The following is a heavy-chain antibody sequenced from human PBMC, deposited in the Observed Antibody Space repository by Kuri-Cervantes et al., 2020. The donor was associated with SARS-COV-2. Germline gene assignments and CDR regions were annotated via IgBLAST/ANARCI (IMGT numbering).Heavy chain of an antibody. V-gene: IGHV3-30*18. Sequence: SLKISYAASGFTFSSYGMHWVRQAPGKGLEWVAVISYDGSNKYYADSVKDRFTIARDNSKNTLYLQMNSLRAEDTAVYYCAKGYYDSSGYRTLDYWGQGTLVTVSS. J-gene: IGHJ4*02. D-gene: IGHD3-22*01. CDR1: GFTFSSYG. CDR3: AKGYYDSSGYRTLDY. CDR2: ISYDGSNK.